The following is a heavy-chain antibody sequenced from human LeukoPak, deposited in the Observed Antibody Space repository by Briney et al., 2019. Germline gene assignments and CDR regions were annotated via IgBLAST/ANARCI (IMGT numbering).Heavy chain of an antibody. Sequence: PGGSLRLSCAASGFTFSSYGMHWVRQAPGKGLEWVAVISYDGSNKYYADSVKGRFTISRDNSKNTLYLQMNSLRAEDTAVYYCARDLARIWFGELIDYWGQGTLVTVSS. CDR3: ARDLARIWFGELIDY. V-gene: IGHV3-30*03. CDR2: ISYDGSNK. J-gene: IGHJ4*02. D-gene: IGHD3-10*01. CDR1: GFTFSSYG.